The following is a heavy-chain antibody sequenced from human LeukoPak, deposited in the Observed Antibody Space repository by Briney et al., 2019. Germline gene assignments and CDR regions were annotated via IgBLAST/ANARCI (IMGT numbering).Heavy chain of an antibody. CDR1: GYTFTGYY. CDR3: ARALNTMVRGVIDY. CDR2: INPNSGGT. J-gene: IGHJ4*02. D-gene: IGHD3-10*01. V-gene: IGHV1-2*02. Sequence: GASVKVSCKASGYTFTGYYMHWVRQAPGQGLEWMGWINPNSGGTDYAQKFQGRVTMTRDTSISTAYMELSRLRSDDTAVYYCARALNTMVRGVIDYWGQGTLVTVSS.